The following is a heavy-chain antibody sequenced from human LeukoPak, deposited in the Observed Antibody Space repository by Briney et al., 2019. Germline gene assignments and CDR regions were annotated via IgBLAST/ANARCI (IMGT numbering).Heavy chain of an antibody. CDR2: INPSVGST. Sequence: ASVKVSCKASGYTFTIYYMHWVRQAPGQGLEWMGIINPSVGSTIYAQKFQGRVTVTRDTSTSTVYMELSSLTSEDTAMYYCARDYGVVGGGRGGFDYWGQGTLVTVSS. J-gene: IGHJ4*02. CDR3: ARDYGVVGGGRGGFDY. V-gene: IGHV1-46*01. CDR1: GYTFTIYY. D-gene: IGHD2-21*01.